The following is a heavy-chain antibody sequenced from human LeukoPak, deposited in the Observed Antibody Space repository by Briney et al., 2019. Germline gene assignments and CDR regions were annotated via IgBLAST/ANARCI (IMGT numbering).Heavy chain of an antibody. V-gene: IGHV4-34*01. CDR1: GGSFSGYY. Sequence: SETLSLTCAVSGGSFSGYYWSWIREPPGKGLEWIGDMDHSGSPNYNPSLKSRVTMSIDTSKNQFSLKLSSVTAADTAVYYCAREADGYCSGVSCFDAFDIWGQGTMVTVSS. CDR2: MDHSGSP. J-gene: IGHJ3*02. D-gene: IGHD2-15*01. CDR3: AREADGYCSGVSCFDAFDI.